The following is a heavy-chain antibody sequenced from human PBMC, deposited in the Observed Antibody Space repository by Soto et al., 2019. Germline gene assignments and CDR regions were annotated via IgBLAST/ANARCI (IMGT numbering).Heavy chain of an antibody. V-gene: IGHV3-30-3*01. Sequence: QVQLVESGGGVVQTGRSLRLSCAASGFTFSSYAMHWVRQVPGKGLEWVAVISYDGSNKYYADSVKGRFTISRDNSKNTLYLQMNSLRAEDTAVYYCARPLWRDDYNWGYFDLWGRGTPVTVSS. D-gene: IGHD4-4*01. CDR2: ISYDGSNK. CDR1: GFTFSSYA. CDR3: ARPLWRDDYNWGYFDL. J-gene: IGHJ2*01.